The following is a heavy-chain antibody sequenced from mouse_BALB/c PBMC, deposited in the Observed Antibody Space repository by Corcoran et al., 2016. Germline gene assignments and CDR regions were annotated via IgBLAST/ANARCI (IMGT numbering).Heavy chain of an antibody. D-gene: IGHD2-1*01. J-gene: IGHJ2*01. CDR2: INTYTGEP. CDR1: GYTFTNYG. Sequence: QIQLVQSGPELKKPGETVKISCKASGYTFTNYGMNWVKQAPGKGLKWMGWINTYTGEPTYADDFKGRFAFSLETSASTAYLQINNLKNEDMATYFCARTHYGKGYYFDYWGQGTTLTVSS. CDR3: ARTHYGKGYYFDY. V-gene: IGHV9-1*02.